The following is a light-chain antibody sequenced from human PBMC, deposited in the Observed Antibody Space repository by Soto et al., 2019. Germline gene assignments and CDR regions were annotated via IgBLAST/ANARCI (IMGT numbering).Light chain of an antibody. Sequence: DIPMTQSPSSLSASVGDRVTITCRASQSISAYLNWYQEKPGEVPKLLIYAASNLQSGVPSRFSGSGSGTDFTLTISSLQPEDFATYYCQQSYTTPITFGQGTRLEIK. J-gene: IGKJ5*01. CDR2: AAS. V-gene: IGKV1-39*01. CDR3: QQSYTTPIT. CDR1: QSISAY.